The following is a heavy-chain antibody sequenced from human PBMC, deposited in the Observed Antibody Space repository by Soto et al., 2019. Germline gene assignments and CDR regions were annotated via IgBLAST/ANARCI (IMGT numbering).Heavy chain of an antibody. Sequence: EVQLLESGGGLVQPGGSLRLSCAASGFTFSSYAMSWFRQEPGKGLEWVSAISGSGGSTYYADSVKGRFTISRDNSKTTLYLQMHRLRAEDTAVYYCAYSSTPFDYWGQGTLVTVSS. CDR1: GFTFSSYA. D-gene: IGHD6-13*01. CDR2: ISGSGGST. CDR3: AYSSTPFDY. V-gene: IGHV3-23*01. J-gene: IGHJ4*02.